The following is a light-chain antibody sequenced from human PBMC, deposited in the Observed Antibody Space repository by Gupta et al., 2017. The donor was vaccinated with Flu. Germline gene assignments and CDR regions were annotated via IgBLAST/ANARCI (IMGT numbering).Light chain of an antibody. CDR2: EVI. Sequence: QSALTQPASVSGSPGQSITIPCTGTSSDVGGYNYVSWYQQHPGKAPKLMIYEVINRPSGVSNRFSGSKSGNTASLTISGLQAEDEADYYCSSYTSSNSLEFGGGTKLTVL. CDR3: SSYTSSNSLE. J-gene: IGLJ3*02. CDR1: SSDVGGYNY. V-gene: IGLV2-14*01.